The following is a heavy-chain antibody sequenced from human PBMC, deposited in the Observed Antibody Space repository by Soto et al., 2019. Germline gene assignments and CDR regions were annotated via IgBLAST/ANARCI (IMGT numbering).Heavy chain of an antibody. J-gene: IGHJ4*02. V-gene: IGHV3-23*01. D-gene: IGHD3-10*01. CDR3: AKDRGFSDPLDY. Sequence: EVQLLESGGGLVQPGGSLRLSCAASGFAFSSYAMSWVRQAPGKGLECVSSISGSTSGTYYADAVKGRFTISRDNSNNTLYLKMNSLRAEDTAVYYCAKDRGFSDPLDYWGEGALVTVSS. CDR2: ISGSTSGT. CDR1: GFAFSSYA.